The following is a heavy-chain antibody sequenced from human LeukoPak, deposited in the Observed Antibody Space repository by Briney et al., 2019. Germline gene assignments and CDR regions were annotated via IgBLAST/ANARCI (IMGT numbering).Heavy chain of an antibody. Sequence: SETLSLTCTVSGGSISRSHYYWGWIRQPPGRDLEWIASIYYSGSTYYNPSLKSRVTILVNTSKNQFSLKLSSVTAADTAVYYCARHLVVTFGAPGFDRWGQGTLVTVSS. CDR3: ARHLVVTFGAPGFDR. D-gene: IGHD3-16*01. CDR1: GGSISRSHYY. V-gene: IGHV4-39*01. CDR2: IYYSGST. J-gene: IGHJ5*01.